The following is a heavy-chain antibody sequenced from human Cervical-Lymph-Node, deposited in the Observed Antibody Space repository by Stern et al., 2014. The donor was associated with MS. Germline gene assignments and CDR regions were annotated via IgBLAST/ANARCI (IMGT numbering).Heavy chain of an antibody. J-gene: IGHJ4*02. Sequence: EVQLVQSGAEVRKPGQSLTLSCNISGYTFTDYWIAWVSQMPGKGLEWMGAIFPGASDPRYSPSFQGHVTISVDTSINTAYLQWSDLRASDTAMYYCARPHSPGWSYYFDFWGQGTLVAVSS. CDR3: ARPHSPGWSYYFDF. V-gene: IGHV5-51*01. D-gene: IGHD6-19*01. CDR1: GYTFTDYW. CDR2: IFPGASDP.